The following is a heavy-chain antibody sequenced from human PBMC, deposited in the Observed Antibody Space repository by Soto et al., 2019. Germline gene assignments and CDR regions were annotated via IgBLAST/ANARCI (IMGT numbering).Heavy chain of an antibody. D-gene: IGHD3-3*01. CDR3: ARAPLRFLEWASHYGMDV. V-gene: IGHV1-2*04. Sequence: GASVKVSCKASGYTFTGYYMHWVRQAPGQGLEWMGWINPNSGGTNYAQKFQGWVTMTRDTSISTAYMELSRLRSGDTAVYYCARAPLRFLEWASHYGMDVWGQGTTVTVSS. CDR1: GYTFTGYY. CDR2: INPNSGGT. J-gene: IGHJ6*02.